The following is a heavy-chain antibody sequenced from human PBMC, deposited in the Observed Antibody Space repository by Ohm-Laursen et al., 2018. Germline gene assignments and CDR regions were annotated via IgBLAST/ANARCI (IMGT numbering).Heavy chain of an antibody. CDR2: IYYSGST. Sequence: TLSLTCTVSAGSINSYWFNWIRQSAGKGLEWIGYIYYSGSTNYNPSLKSRVTISVDTSKNQFSLKLSSVTAADTAVYYCARALGGYPISYYYGMDVWGQGTTVTVSS. J-gene: IGHJ6*02. CDR1: AGSINSYW. CDR3: ARALGGYPISYYYGMDV. V-gene: IGHV4-59*01. D-gene: IGHD7-27*01.